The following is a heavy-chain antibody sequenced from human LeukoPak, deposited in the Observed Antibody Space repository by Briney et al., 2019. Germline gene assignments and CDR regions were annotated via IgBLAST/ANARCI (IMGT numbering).Heavy chain of an antibody. J-gene: IGHJ4*02. V-gene: IGHV3-30-3*01. Sequence: GRSLRLSCAASGVTFSSYAMHWVRQAPGKGLEWVAVISYDGSNKYYADSVKGRFTISRDNAKNSLYLQMNSLRAEDTAVYYCARNYGDYVQNFDYWGQGTLVTVSS. CDR3: ARNYGDYVQNFDY. CDR2: ISYDGSNK. D-gene: IGHD4-17*01. CDR1: GVTFSSYA.